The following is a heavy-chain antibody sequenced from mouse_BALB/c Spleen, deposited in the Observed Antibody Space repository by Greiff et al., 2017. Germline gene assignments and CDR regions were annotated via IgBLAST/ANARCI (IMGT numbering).Heavy chain of an antibody. V-gene: IGHV5-15*02. CDR2: ISNLAYSI. J-gene: IGHJ1*01. Sequence: EVMLVESGGGLVQPGGSRKLSCAASGFTFSDYGMAWVRQAPGKGPEWVAFISNLAYSIYYADTVTGRFTISRENAKNTLYLEMSSLRSEDTAMYYCARRDGYFDVWGAGTTVTVSS. CDR1: GFTFSDYG. D-gene: IGHD3-3*01. CDR3: ARRDGYFDV.